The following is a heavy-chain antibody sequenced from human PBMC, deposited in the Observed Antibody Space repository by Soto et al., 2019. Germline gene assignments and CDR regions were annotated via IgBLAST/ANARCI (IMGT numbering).Heavy chain of an antibody. D-gene: IGHD5-12*01. CDR3: AKDLSGYDSGAIDY. Sequence: QVQLVESGGGVVQPGRSLRLSCAASGFTFSSYGMHWVRQAPGKGLEWVAVISYDGSNKYYADSVKGRFTISRDNSKNTLYLQMNGLRAEDTAVYYCAKDLSGYDSGAIDYWGKGTLVTVSP. CDR1: GFTFSSYG. CDR2: ISYDGSNK. J-gene: IGHJ4*02. V-gene: IGHV3-30*18.